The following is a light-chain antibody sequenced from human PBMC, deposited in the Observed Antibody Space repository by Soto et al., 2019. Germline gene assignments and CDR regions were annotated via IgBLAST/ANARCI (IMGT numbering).Light chain of an antibody. J-gene: IGKJ4*01. Sequence: DIQMTQSPSTLSASVGDRVIITCRASQSISSWLAWYQQKPGKAPKLLIYKASSLESGVPSRFSGSGSGTEFTLTISSLQPDDFATYYCQQYNSFRLTFGGGTKVDIK. CDR2: KAS. V-gene: IGKV1-5*03. CDR1: QSISSW. CDR3: QQYNSFRLT.